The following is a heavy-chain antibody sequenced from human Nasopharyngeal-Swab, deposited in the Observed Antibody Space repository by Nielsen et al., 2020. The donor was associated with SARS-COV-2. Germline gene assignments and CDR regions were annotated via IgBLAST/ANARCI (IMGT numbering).Heavy chain of an antibody. V-gene: IGHV1-69*13. Sequence: SVKVSCKASGGTFSSYAISRVRQAPGQGLEWMGGIIPIFGTANYAQKFQGRVTITADESTSTAYMELSSLRSEDTAVYYCARVRVAARRGEDYYYMDVWGKGTTVTVSS. J-gene: IGHJ6*03. CDR1: GGTFSSYA. D-gene: IGHD6-6*01. CDR2: IIPIFGTA. CDR3: ARVRVAARRGEDYYYMDV.